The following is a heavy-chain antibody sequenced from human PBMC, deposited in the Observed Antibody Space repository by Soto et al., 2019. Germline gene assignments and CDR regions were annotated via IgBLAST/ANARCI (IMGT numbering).Heavy chain of an antibody. J-gene: IGHJ4*02. V-gene: IGHV1-3*01. Sequence: ASVTVSCKASVYTFTSYAMHWVRQAPGQRLEWMGWINAGNGNTKYSQKFQGRVTITADDSTSTAYMELRSLRSDDTAIYYCADLSLGYCITTTCPPDYWGQGTLVTVSS. D-gene: IGHD2-2*01. CDR3: ADLSLGYCITTTCPPDY. CDR2: INAGNGNT. CDR1: VYTFTSYA.